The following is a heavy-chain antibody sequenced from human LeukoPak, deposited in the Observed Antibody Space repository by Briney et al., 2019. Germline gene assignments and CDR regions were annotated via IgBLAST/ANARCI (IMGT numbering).Heavy chain of an antibody. CDR3: ARDLGYYGSGSYYLDY. CDR2: ISAYNGNT. V-gene: IGHV1-18*01. Sequence: EASVKVSCKASGYTFTSYGISWVRQAPGQGLGWMGWISAYNGNTNYAQKLQGRVTMTTDTSTSTAYMELRSLRSDDTAVYYCARDLGYYGSGSYYLDYWGQGTLVTVSS. D-gene: IGHD3-10*01. J-gene: IGHJ4*02. CDR1: GYTFTSYG.